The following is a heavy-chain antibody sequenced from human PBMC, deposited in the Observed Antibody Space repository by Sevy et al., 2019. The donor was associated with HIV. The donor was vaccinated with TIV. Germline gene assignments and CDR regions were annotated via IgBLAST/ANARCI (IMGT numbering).Heavy chain of an antibody. J-gene: IGHJ4*02. V-gene: IGHV3-30-3*01. CDR3: GRDWCYSVKYFSLY. D-gene: IGHD2-2*02. CDR2: ITYDGTDT. CDR1: GFAFSSHA. Sequence: GGSLRLSCAASGFAFSSHAMHWVRQAPGKGLEWVAVITYDGTDTFYRDSGEGRFTISSDNSKNFLSLQIHSLRPEDTAVYYCGRDWCYSVKYFSLYWGQGTLVTVSS.